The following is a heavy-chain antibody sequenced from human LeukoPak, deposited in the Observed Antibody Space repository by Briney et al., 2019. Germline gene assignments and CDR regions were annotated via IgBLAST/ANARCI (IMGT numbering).Heavy chain of an antibody. D-gene: IGHD5-18*01. CDR1: GFTFSSYS. V-gene: IGHV3-21*01. Sequence: GGSLRLSCAASGFTFSSYSMNWVRQAPGKGLEWVSSISNSSSYIYYADSVKGRFTISRDNAKNSLYLQMNSLRAEDTAVYYCARAGPGYSYGYNYYYGMDVWGQGTTVTVSS. CDR2: ISNSSSYI. J-gene: IGHJ6*02. CDR3: ARAGPGYSYGYNYYYGMDV.